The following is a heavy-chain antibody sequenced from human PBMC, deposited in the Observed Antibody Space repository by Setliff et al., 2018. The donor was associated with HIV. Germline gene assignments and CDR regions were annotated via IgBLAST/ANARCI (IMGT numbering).Heavy chain of an antibody. CDR1: GGAFNDYY. CDR3: ARGTYYNGEHLPLDS. Sequence: SETLSLTCAVYGGAFNDYYWNWIRQPPGEGLQWIGEINHSGNINYNPSLRSRVTMSVDTSKKQFSLNVTSVTAADTAVYYCARGTYYNGEHLPLDSWGQGALVTVSS. D-gene: IGHD2-8*01. J-gene: IGHJ4*02. CDR2: INHSGNI. V-gene: IGHV4-34*01.